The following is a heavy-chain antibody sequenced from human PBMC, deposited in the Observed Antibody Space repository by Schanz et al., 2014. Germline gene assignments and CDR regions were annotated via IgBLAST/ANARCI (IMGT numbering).Heavy chain of an antibody. CDR2: IYSGGST. CDR1: GFTVSSNY. CDR3: ARGYSSSMDV. D-gene: IGHD6-6*01. V-gene: IGHV3-66*01. J-gene: IGHJ6*02. Sequence: DVQLLESGGGLVQPGGSLRLSCAASGFTVSSNYMSWVRQAPGKGLEWVAVIYSGGSTFYTDSVKGRFTISRDNSKNTLYLQMNSLRAEDTAVYYCARGYSSSMDVWGQGTTVTVSS.